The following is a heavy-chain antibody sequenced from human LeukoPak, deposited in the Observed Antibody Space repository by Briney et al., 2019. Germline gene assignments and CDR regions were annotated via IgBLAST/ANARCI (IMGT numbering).Heavy chain of an antibody. CDR1: GGSISSYY. CDR3: ARVKGLYDYEAFDI. V-gene: IGHV4-4*07. D-gene: IGHD3-16*01. J-gene: IGHJ3*02. CDR2: IYTSGST. Sequence: SETLSLTCTVSGGSISSYYWSWIRQPAGKGLEWIGRIYTSGSTNYNPSLKSRVTMSVDTSKNQFSLKLSSVTAADTAVYYCARVKGLYDYEAFDIXGXGTMVTVSS.